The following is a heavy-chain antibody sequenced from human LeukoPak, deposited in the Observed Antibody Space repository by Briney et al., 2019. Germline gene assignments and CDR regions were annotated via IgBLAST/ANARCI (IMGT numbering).Heavy chain of an antibody. CDR3: AKDRIQLWPRNPPHEIDF. CDR2: ISFDGTNT. V-gene: IGHV3-30*18. D-gene: IGHD1-1*01. CDR1: GFTFSTYA. J-gene: IGHJ4*01. Sequence: PGGSLRLSCAASGFTFSTYAINWVRQAPGNGLEWVAVISFDGTNTYYADSLKGRFSVSRDNSKNTVYLQLNSLRPEDTAIYFCAKDRIQLWPRNPPHEIDFWGHGTLVAVSS.